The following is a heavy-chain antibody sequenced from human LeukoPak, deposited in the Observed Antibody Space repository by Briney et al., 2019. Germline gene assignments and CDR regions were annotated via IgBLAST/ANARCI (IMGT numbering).Heavy chain of an antibody. CDR3: ARYQDPLRFLEWLLFDY. Sequence: ASVKVSCKASGYTFTSYGISWVRQAPGQGLEWMGWISAYNGNTNYAQKLQGRVTMTTDTSTSTAYMELRSLRSDNTAVYYCARYQDPLRFLEWLLFDYWGQGTLVTVSS. CDR1: GYTFTSYG. CDR2: ISAYNGNT. J-gene: IGHJ4*02. V-gene: IGHV1-18*01. D-gene: IGHD3-3*01.